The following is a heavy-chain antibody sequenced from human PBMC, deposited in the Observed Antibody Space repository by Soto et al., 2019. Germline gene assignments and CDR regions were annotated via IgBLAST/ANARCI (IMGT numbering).Heavy chain of an antibody. D-gene: IGHD4-17*01. CDR2: IIPIFGTA. Sequence: QVQLVQSGAEVKKPGSSVKVSCKASGGTFSSYATSWVRQAPGQGLEWMGGIIPIFGTANYAQKFQGRVTITADDSTSTAYMELSSLRSEDTAVYYCVMTTVTHSYYYGMDVWGQGTTVTVSS. CDR3: VMTTVTHSYYYGMDV. CDR1: GGTFSSYA. J-gene: IGHJ6*02. V-gene: IGHV1-69*01.